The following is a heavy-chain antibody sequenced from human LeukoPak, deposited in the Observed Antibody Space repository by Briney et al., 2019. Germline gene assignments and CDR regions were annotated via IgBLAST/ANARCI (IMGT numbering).Heavy chain of an antibody. V-gene: IGHV1-24*01. CDR1: GYTLTGVS. CDR3: ATDTFEY. Sequence: ASVKVSCKVSGYTLTGVSTHWVRQAPGKGLEWMGGYNPEDGETTYAQKFQGRLTMTEDTSADTVYMELSSLRSEDTSVYYCATDTFEYWGQRTQVTVSS. CDR2: YNPEDGET. J-gene: IGHJ4*02.